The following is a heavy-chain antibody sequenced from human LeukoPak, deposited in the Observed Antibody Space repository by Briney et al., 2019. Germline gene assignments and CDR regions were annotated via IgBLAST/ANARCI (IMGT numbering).Heavy chain of an antibody. Sequence: SETLSLTCAVYGGSFSGYYWSWIRQPPGKGLEWIGEINHRGRTNYNPSLKSRVTISVDTSKNQFSSKLSSVTAADTAVYYCARGLTTVTTVRYFDYWGQGTLVTVSS. V-gene: IGHV4-34*01. CDR3: ARGLTTVTTVRYFDY. D-gene: IGHD4-17*01. CDR2: INHRGRT. J-gene: IGHJ4*02. CDR1: GGSFSGYY.